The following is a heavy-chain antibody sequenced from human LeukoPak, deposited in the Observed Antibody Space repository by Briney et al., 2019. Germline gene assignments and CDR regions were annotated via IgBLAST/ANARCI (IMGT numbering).Heavy chain of an antibody. J-gene: IGHJ3*02. D-gene: IGHD6-6*01. V-gene: IGHV1-18*01. CDR3: ARVRSSSSLGAFDI. Sequence: GASVKVSCKASGYTFTSYGISWVRQAPGQGLEWMGWISAYNGNTNYAQKFQGRVTMTRDTSISTAYMELSRLRSDDTAVYYCARVRSSSSLGAFDIWGQGTMVTVSS. CDR2: ISAYNGNT. CDR1: GYTFTSYG.